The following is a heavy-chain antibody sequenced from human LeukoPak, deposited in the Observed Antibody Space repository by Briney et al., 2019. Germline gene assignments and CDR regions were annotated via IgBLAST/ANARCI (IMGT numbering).Heavy chain of an antibody. Sequence: SETLSLTCTVSGGSISSYYWSWIRRPAGKGLEWIGRIYSSGSTNYNPSLQSRVTMSVDTSKNQFSLKVNSVTAADTAVYYCARGLVYSSSWDNWFDPWGQGTLATVSS. V-gene: IGHV4-4*07. CDR1: GGSISSYY. D-gene: IGHD6-13*01. CDR3: ARGLVYSSSWDNWFDP. J-gene: IGHJ5*02. CDR2: IYSSGST.